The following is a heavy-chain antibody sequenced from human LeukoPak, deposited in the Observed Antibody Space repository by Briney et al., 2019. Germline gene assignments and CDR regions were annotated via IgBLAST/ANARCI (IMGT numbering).Heavy chain of an antibody. Sequence: ASVKVSCKASGYTFTGYYMHWVRQAPGQGMEWMGWINPNSGGTNYAQKFQGRVTMTTETSISTAYMELSRLRSDDTAVYYCASIAAAASFDYWGQGTLVTVSS. D-gene: IGHD6-25*01. J-gene: IGHJ4*02. CDR2: INPNSGGT. V-gene: IGHV1-2*02. CDR3: ASIAAAASFDY. CDR1: GYTFTGYY.